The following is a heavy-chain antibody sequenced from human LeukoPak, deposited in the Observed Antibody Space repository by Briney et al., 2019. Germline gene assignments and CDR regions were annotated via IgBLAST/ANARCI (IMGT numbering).Heavy chain of an antibody. Sequence: PGGSLRLSCAASGFTFSSYGMHWVRQAPGKGLEWVAVISYDGSNKYYADSVKGRFTISRDNSKNTLYLQMNSLRAEDTAVYYCARDRTPAGTMVRGVTLLKPNWFDPWGQGTLVTVSS. CDR1: GFTFSSYG. V-gene: IGHV3-30*03. D-gene: IGHD3-10*01. CDR2: ISYDGSNK. CDR3: ARDRTPAGTMVRGVTLLKPNWFDP. J-gene: IGHJ5*02.